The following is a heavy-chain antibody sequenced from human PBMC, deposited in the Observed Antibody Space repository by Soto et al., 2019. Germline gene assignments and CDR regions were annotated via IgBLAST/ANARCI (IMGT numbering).Heavy chain of an antibody. CDR3: ARTGPYSSGNN. J-gene: IGHJ4*02. D-gene: IGHD3-22*01. V-gene: IGHV4-4*02. CDR1: GTSVSGANW. Sequence: QVQLQESGPGLVDPLGTLSLTCAVSGTSVSGANWWGWVRQPPGKGLEWIGEIHSSGNTDYNPSLKSPVTISRDMSKNEFSLKLTSVTAAHTAVYYCARTGPYSSGNNWGQGTLVTVSS. CDR2: IHSSGNT.